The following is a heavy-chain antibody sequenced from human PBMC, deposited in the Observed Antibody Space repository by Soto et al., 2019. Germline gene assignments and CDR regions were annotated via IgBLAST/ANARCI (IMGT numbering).Heavy chain of an antibody. CDR2: IYYSGST. J-gene: IGHJ4*02. CDR1: GGSISSYY. D-gene: IGHD2-2*01. Sequence: SETLSLTCTVSGGSISSYYWSWIRQHPGKGLEWIGYIYYSGSTYYNPSLKSRVTISVDTSKNQFSLKLSSVTAADTAVYYCARVLWGYCSSTSCYAFEYWGQGTLVTVSS. CDR3: ARVLWGYCSSTSCYAFEY. V-gene: IGHV4-59*06.